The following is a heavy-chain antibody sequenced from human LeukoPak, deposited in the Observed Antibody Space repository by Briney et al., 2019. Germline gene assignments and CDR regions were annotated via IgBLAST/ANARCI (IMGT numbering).Heavy chain of an antibody. J-gene: IGHJ4*02. V-gene: IGHV4-39*01. D-gene: IGHD6-13*01. CDR2: IYYSGST. CDR1: GGSISSYY. Sequence: SETLSLTXTVSGGSISSYYWGWIRQTPGKGLEWIGSIYYSGSTYYNPSLKSRVTISVDTSKNQFSLKLSSVTAADTAVYYCARLARDGGSWVDYWGQGTLVTVSS. CDR3: ARLARDGGSWVDY.